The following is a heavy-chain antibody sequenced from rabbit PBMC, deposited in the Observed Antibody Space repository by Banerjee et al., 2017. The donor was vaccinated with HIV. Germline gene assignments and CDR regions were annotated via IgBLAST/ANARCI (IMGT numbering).Heavy chain of an antibody. CDR2: IYTGNGNT. J-gene: IGHJ3*01. CDR1: GFTLSDYW. D-gene: IGHD6-1*01. V-gene: IGHV1S45*01. Sequence: QEQLEESGGDLVKPEGSLTLTCTASGFTLSDYWMCWVRRAPGKGLEWIGCIYTGNGNTYYATWAKGRFTVSKTSSTTVTLQMTSLTAADTATYFCARDRDAAVEGYEYDLWGQGTLVTVS. CDR3: ARDRDAAVEGYEYDL.